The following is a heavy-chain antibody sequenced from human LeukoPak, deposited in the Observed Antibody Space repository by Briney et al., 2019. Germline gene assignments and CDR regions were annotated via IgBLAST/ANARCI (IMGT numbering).Heavy chain of an antibody. V-gene: IGHV4-39*01. D-gene: IGHD3-10*01. Sequence: ASETLSLTCTVSGGSISSSSYYWGWIRQPPGKGLEWIGSIYFSGGTYYNASLKSRVTISVDTSKNQFSLKLSSVTAADTAVYYCARQTGSGLFSLPGGQGTLVTVSS. CDR1: GGSISSSSYY. CDR3: ARQTGSGLFSLP. J-gene: IGHJ4*02. CDR2: IYFSGGT.